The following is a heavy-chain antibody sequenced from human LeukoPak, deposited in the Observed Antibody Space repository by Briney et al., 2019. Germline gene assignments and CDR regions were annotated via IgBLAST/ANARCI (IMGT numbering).Heavy chain of an antibody. CDR2: IYYSGST. D-gene: IGHD3-16*02. J-gene: IGHJ4*02. CDR3: ASMYYDYVWGSYRPFDY. CDR1: GGSISSGDYY. V-gene: IGHV4-30-4*01. Sequence: SETLSLTCTVSGGSISSGDYYWSWIRQPPGKGLEWIGYIYYSGSTYYNPSLKSRVTISVDASKNQFSLKLSSVTAADTAVYYCASMYYDYVWGSYRPFDYWGQGTLVTVSS.